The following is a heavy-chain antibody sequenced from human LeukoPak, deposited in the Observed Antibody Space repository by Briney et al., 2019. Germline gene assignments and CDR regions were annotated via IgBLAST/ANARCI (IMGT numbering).Heavy chain of an antibody. Sequence: SQTLSFTCTVSGGSISSGDYYWSWIRQPPGKGLEWIGYIYYSGSTYYNPSLKSRVTISVDTSKNQFSLKLSSVTAADTAVYYCAGILWSPKAASLDYWGQGTLVTVSS. D-gene: IGHD3-10*01. J-gene: IGHJ4*02. CDR3: AGILWSPKAASLDY. CDR2: IYYSGST. V-gene: IGHV4-30-4*01. CDR1: GGSISSGDYY.